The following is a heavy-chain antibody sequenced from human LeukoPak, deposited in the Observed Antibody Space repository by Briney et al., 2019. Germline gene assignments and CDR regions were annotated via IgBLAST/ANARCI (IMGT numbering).Heavy chain of an antibody. V-gene: IGHV3-11*01. J-gene: IGHJ4*02. Sequence: GGSLRLSCVASGFNFSDYYMTWVRQAPGKGLEWVTYISSSGTTMYYADSVKGRFTISRDNAKNSLYLLMNSLRAADTAIYYCARHYDTSAYFSNPHWGQGTLVTVSS. CDR3: ARHYDTSAYFSNPH. D-gene: IGHD3-22*01. CDR1: GFNFSDYY. CDR2: ISSSGTTM.